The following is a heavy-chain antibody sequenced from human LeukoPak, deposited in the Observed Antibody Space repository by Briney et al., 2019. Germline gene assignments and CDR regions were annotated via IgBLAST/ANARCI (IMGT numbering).Heavy chain of an antibody. D-gene: IGHD3-3*01. CDR2: MNPNSGNT. Sequence: ASVKVSCKASGYTFTSCDINWVRQATGQGLEWMGWMNPNSGNTGYAQKFQGRVTMTRNTSISTAYMELSSLRSEDTAVYYCARWTDYDFWSGYSYYFDYWGQGTLVTVSS. CDR3: ARWTDYDFWSGYSYYFDY. CDR1: GYTFTSCD. V-gene: IGHV1-8*01. J-gene: IGHJ4*02.